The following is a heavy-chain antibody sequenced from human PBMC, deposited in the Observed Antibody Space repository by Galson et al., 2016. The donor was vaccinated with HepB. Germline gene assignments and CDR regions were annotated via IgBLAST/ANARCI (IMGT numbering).Heavy chain of an antibody. CDR2: ISHEGRKK. D-gene: IGHD3-9*01. Sequence: SLRLSCAASGFSFSRYALHWVRQAPGKGLEWVAVISHEGRKKYYADSVKGRFTISRDNSKNSLDLQMSTLRADDTAVYFCAKEGGSRYFDWLLKNGYFQHWGQGTLGTVSS. J-gene: IGHJ1*01. CDR1: GFSFSRYA. V-gene: IGHV3-30*18. CDR3: AKEGGSRYFDWLLKNGYFQH.